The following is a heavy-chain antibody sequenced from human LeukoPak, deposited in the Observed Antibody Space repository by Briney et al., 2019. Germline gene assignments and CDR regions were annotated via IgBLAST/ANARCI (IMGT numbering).Heavy chain of an antibody. CDR3: VRDSSTVTYNWFVP. CDR1: GFTFSSYN. J-gene: IGHJ5*02. Sequence: GGSLRLSCAASGFTFSSYNMNWVRQAPGKGLEWVSSISGSSTYIHYADSVKGRFSISRDNAKNSLYLQMNSLRAEDTAVYYCVRDSSTVTYNWFVPWGQGTLVTVSS. CDR2: ISGSSTYI. V-gene: IGHV3-21*01. D-gene: IGHD4-17*01.